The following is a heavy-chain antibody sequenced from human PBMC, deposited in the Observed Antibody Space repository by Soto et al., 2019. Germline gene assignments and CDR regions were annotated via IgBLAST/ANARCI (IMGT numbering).Heavy chain of an antibody. CDR3: ASGLDSYGYKYYFDY. Sequence: SETLSLTCTVSGGSISSYYWSWIRQPPGKGLEWIGYIYYSGSTNYNPSLKSRVTISVDTSKNQFSLKLSSVTAADTAVHYCASGLDSYGYKYYFDYWGQGTLVTVSS. J-gene: IGHJ4*02. V-gene: IGHV4-59*01. D-gene: IGHD5-18*01. CDR1: GGSISSYY. CDR2: IYYSGST.